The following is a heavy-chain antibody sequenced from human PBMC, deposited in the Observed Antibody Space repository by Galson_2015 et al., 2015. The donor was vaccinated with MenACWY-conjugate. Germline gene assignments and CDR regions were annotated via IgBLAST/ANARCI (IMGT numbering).Heavy chain of an antibody. CDR3: ARAQQLWSDGMDV. J-gene: IGHJ6*02. Sequence: SLRLSCAASGFTFGDYAVSWFRQAPGKGLEWVGRTRNKANSYTTEYAASVKGRFTISRDDSKNSLYLQMYSLKTEDTAVYYCARAQQLWSDGMDVWGQGTTVTVSS. CDR2: TRNKANSYTT. V-gene: IGHV3-72*01. CDR1: GFTFGDYA. D-gene: IGHD5-18*01.